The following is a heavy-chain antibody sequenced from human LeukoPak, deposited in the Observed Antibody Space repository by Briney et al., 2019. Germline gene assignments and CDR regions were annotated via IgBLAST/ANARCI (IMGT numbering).Heavy chain of an antibody. CDR3: AKDGGDIVVVVAADGINWFDP. V-gene: IGHV3-23*01. J-gene: IGHJ5*02. Sequence: GGSLRFSCAASGFTFSSYAMSWVRQAPGKGLEWVSAISGSGGSTYYADSVKGRFTISRDNSKNTLYLQMNSLRAEDTAVYYCAKDGGDIVVVVAADGINWFDPWGQGTLVTVSS. CDR2: ISGSGGST. D-gene: IGHD2-15*01. CDR1: GFTFSSYA.